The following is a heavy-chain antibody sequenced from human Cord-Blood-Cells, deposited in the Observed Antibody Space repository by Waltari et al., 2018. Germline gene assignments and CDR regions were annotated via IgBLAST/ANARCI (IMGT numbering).Heavy chain of an antibody. D-gene: IGHD2-15*01. J-gene: IGHJ3*02. V-gene: IGHV4-34*01. CDR3: ARAWTVVTAFDI. CDR2: INHSGST. CDR1: GGSFSGYY. Sequence: QVQLQQRGAGLLKPSETLPLTCAGYGGSFSGYYRTWSRQPPGKGLEWIGEINHSGSTNYNPSLKSRVTISVDTSKNQFSLKLSSVTAADTAVYYCARAWTVVTAFDIWGQGTMVTVSS.